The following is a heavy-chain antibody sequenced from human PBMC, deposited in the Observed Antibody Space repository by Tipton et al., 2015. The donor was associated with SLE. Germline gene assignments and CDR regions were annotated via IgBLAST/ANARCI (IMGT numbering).Heavy chain of an antibody. CDR3: AKDGNLSDRGAFDV. V-gene: IGHV4-34*01. Sequence: TLSLTCTVFGDSFSYYHWSWIRQTPGTGLEWIGEINHSGSITYNPSLESRVIILVDTTKKHFSLKLSSLTAADTAVYYCAKDGNLSDRGAFDVWGQGTMVTISS. CDR1: GDSFSYYH. CDR2: INHSGSI. D-gene: IGHD3-22*01. J-gene: IGHJ3*01.